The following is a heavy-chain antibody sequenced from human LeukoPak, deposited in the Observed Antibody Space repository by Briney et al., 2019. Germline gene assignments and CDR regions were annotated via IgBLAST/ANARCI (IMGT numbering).Heavy chain of an antibody. J-gene: IGHJ4*02. D-gene: IGHD6-19*01. CDR2: INPNSGGT. V-gene: IGHV1-2*02. CDR1: GYTFTGSY. Sequence: ASVKVSCKASGYTFTGSYMHWVRQAPGQGLEWMGWINPNSGGTNYAQKFQGRVTMTRDTSISTAYMELSRLRSDDTAVYYCARDSRLYSSGWYIFDYWGQGTLVTVSS. CDR3: ARDSRLYSSGWYIFDY.